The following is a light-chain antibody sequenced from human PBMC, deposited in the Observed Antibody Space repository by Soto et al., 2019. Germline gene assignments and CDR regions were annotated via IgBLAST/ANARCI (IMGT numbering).Light chain of an antibody. V-gene: IGKV3-20*01. CDR3: QQYGSSPIT. CDR1: QSVSSGY. J-gene: IGKJ5*01. CDR2: GAS. Sequence: EIVLTQSPGTLSLSPVERATLSCMASQSVSSGYLAWYPQKPGQAPRLLIYGASSRATGIPDRFSGSGSGTDFTLTISRLEPEDFAVYYCQQYGSSPITFGQGTRLEI.